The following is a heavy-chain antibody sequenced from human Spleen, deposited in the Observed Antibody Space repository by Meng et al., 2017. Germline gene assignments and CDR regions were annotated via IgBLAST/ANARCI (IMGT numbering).Heavy chain of an antibody. Sequence: SETLSLTCAVYGGSFSGYYWSWIRQPPGKGLEWIGEINDSGSTNYDPSLKSRVTISMDTSKNQFSLKLSSVTAADTAVYYCARTAGYSSGWHFDYWGQGTLVTVSS. CDR1: GGSFSGYY. J-gene: IGHJ4*02. CDR2: INDSGST. D-gene: IGHD6-19*01. V-gene: IGHV4-34*01. CDR3: ARTAGYSSGWHFDY.